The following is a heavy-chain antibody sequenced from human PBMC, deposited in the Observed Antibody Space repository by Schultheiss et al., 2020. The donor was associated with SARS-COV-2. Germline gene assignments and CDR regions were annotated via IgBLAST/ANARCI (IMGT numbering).Heavy chain of an antibody. CDR3: AREPTTVTTYDAFDI. CDR1: GGSFSGYY. J-gene: IGHJ3*02. Sequence: SETLSLTCAVYGGSFSGYYWSWIRQPPGKGLEWIGEINHSGSTNYNPSLKSRVTMSVDTSKNQFSLKLSSVTAADTAVYYCAREPTTVTTYDAFDIWGQGTMVTVSS. V-gene: IGHV4-34*01. CDR2: INHSGST. D-gene: IGHD4-17*01.